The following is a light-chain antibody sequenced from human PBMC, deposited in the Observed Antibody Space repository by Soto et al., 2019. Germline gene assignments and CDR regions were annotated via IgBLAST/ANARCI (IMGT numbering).Light chain of an antibody. J-gene: IGKJ3*01. CDR3: QYGGA. Sequence: EVLLTQSPATLSLSPGERATLSCRAGQSISNYLAWYQQKPGQAPRLLIYDASSRATDLPARFSGSGSGTDFTLITSSLEPDDFAVYYCQYGGAFGPGTK. V-gene: IGKV3-11*01. CDR2: DAS. CDR1: QSISNY.